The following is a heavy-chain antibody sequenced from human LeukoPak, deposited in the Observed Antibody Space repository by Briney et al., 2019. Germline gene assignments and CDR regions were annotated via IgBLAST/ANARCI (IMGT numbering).Heavy chain of an antibody. V-gene: IGHV3-66*01. J-gene: IGHJ4*02. D-gene: IGHD2-15*01. CDR1: GFTFSSYA. CDR2: IYSGGST. Sequence: GGSLRLSCAASGFTFSSYAMSWVRQAPGKGLEWVSVIYSGGSTYYADSVKGRFTISRDNSKNTLYLQMNSLRAEDTAVYYCARGVVVVAATPLDYWGQGTLVTVSS. CDR3: ARGVVVVAATPLDY.